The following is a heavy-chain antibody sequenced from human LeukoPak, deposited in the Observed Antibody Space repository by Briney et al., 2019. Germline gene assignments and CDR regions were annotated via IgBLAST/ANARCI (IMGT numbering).Heavy chain of an antibody. CDR2: ISYDGSNK. D-gene: IGHD6-13*01. Sequence: GGSLRLFCAASGFTFSRYGMHWVRQAPGKGLEWVAVISYDGSNKYYTDSVKRRFTISRDNSKNTLYLQMNSLRAEDTPVYYCAKRGEGVSNRWYMNNWFDPWGQGTRVTVSS. J-gene: IGHJ5*02. CDR1: GFTFSRYG. CDR3: AKRGEGVSNRWYMNNWFDP. V-gene: IGHV3-30*18.